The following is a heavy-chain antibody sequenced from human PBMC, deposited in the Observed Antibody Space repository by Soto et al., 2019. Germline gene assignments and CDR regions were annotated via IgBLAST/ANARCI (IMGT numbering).Heavy chain of an antibody. D-gene: IGHD1-26*01. CDR3: ARGYRPIVGYNWFDP. J-gene: IGHJ5*02. V-gene: IGHV4-31*03. Sequence: SETLSLTCTVSGGSISSGGYYWSWIRQHPGKGLEWIGYIYYSGSTYYNPSLKSRVTISVDTSKNQFSLKLSSVTAADTAVYYCARGYRPIVGYNWFDPWGQGTLVTVSS. CDR1: GGSISSGGYY. CDR2: IYYSGST.